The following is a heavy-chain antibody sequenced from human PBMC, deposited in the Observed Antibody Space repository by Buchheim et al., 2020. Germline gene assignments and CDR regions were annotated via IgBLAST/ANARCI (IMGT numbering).Heavy chain of an antibody. V-gene: IGHV3-74*01. Sequence: EVQLVESGGGLVQPGGSLRLSCAASGFTFNTYWMHWVRQPPGKGLVWVSRIGGAGSGAAYAESVKGRFTISRDNAKNTLYLQMNSLRVEDTAVYYCAISRSEYHDSSWGANWGQGAL. CDR2: IGGAGSGA. D-gene: IGHD3-22*01. CDR3: AISRSEYHDSSWGAN. CDR1: GFTFNTYW. J-gene: IGHJ4*02.